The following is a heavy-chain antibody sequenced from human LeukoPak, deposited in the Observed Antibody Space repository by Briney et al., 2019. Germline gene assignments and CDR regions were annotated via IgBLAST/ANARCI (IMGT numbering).Heavy chain of an antibody. D-gene: IGHD5-18*01. Sequence: PSETLSLACSVSGGSINSSSWSWIRQPPGKGLEWIAYMYYTGTTKYNPSLSSRVTISVDVSKNQFSLKLTSVTAADTAVYYCARGYTYGDFWGPGTLVTVSS. CDR2: MYYTGTT. J-gene: IGHJ4*02. V-gene: IGHV4-59*08. CDR1: GGSINSSS. CDR3: ARGYTYGDF.